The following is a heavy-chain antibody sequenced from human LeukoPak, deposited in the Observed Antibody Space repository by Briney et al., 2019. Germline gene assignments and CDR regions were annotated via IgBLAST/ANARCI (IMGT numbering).Heavy chain of an antibody. D-gene: IGHD2-2*01. CDR1: GYTFTDFY. J-gene: IGHJ4*02. CDR2: INPNTGGT. Sequence: ASVKVSCKASGYTFTDFYMHWVRQAPGQGLEWMGWINPNTGGTNYAQKFQGRVTMTRDTSISTAYMELSRLRSDDTAVYYCARTSSSIVVVPALDYWGQGTLVTVSS. V-gene: IGHV1-2*02. CDR3: ARTSSSIVVVPALDY.